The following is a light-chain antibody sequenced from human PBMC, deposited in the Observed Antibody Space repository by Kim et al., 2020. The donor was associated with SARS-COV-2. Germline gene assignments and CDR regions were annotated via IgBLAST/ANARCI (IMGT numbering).Light chain of an antibody. Sequence: ASLRAPVTLTCRASQGIGNYLAWYQQTPGKPPNLLISAASTLQSGVPSRFSGSGSGTDFTLTISSLQPEDFATYYCQQLNSYPLTFGGGTKVDIK. CDR3: QQLNSYPLT. CDR2: AAS. J-gene: IGKJ4*01. CDR1: QGIGNY. V-gene: IGKV1-9*01.